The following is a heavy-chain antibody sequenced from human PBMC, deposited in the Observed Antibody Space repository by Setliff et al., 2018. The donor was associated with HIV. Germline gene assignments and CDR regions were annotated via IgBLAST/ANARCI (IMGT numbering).Heavy chain of an antibody. V-gene: IGHV4-4*07. CDR3: VGDETTVTFDY. CDR1: GASFTTHY. J-gene: IGHJ4*02. CDR2: IYSTGST. Sequence: PSETLSLTCTVSGASFTTHYWSLIRQPAGKGLEWIGRIYSTGSTNYNPSLKSRVTMSVDTSMNQFSLKLTSVTAADTAVYYCVGDETTVTFDYWGQGTLVTVSS. D-gene: IGHD4-17*01.